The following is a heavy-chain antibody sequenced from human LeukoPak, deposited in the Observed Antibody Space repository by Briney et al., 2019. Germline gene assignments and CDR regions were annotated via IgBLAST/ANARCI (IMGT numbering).Heavy chain of an antibody. J-gene: IGHJ4*02. CDR3: AKMIGGYPFPPPYFYY. D-gene: IGHD3-10*02. CDR1: GFTFSSYA. CDR2: ITGSGGST. Sequence: GGSLRLSCAASGFTFSSYAMSWVRQAPGKGLEWVSAITGSGGSTYSADSVKGRFTISRDYSKNTLYLQMNGLRAEDTAIYYCAKMIGGYPFPPPYFYYRGPGTLVTVSS. V-gene: IGHV3-23*01.